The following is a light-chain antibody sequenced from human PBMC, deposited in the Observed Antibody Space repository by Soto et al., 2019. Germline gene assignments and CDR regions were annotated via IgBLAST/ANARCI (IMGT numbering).Light chain of an antibody. CDR2: DAS. CDR3: QQLNSYPLT. J-gene: IGKJ4*01. V-gene: IGKV3-20*01. CDR1: QSINSRS. Sequence: DIVLTQSPGTLSLSPGERATLSCGASQSINSRSLAWYQQKPGQAPRLLIYDASSRATGIPDRFSASGSGTDFTLTISSLEPEDFAVYYCQQLNSYPLTFGGGTKVEIK.